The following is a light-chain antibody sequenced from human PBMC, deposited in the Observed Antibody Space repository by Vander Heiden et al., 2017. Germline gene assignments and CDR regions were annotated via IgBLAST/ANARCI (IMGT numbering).Light chain of an antibody. CDR2: KAS. CDR1: QSISNL. Sequence: DIQRTQSPSTLSASVGDRVSITCRASQSISNLLAWYQQKPGKAPKLLIYKASSLDSGVPSRFSGSGYGTEFTLTISSRQPDDFATYYCQQDKSYSPVTFGGGTKVEI. V-gene: IGKV1-5*03. J-gene: IGKJ4*01. CDR3: QQDKSYSPVT.